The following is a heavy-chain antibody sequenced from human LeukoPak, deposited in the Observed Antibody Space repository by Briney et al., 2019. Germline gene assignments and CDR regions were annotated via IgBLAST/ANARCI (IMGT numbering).Heavy chain of an antibody. Sequence: GRSLRLSCVASGFTFDEYAMHWVRQAPGKGLEWVSGISWNSGSIGYADSVKGRFTISRDNAKNSLYLQMNSLRAEDTALYYCAKDSLYYYDSSGYLDYWGQGTLVTVSS. CDR1: GFTFDEYA. V-gene: IGHV3-9*01. D-gene: IGHD3-22*01. CDR2: ISWNSGSI. J-gene: IGHJ4*02. CDR3: AKDSLYYYDSSGYLDY.